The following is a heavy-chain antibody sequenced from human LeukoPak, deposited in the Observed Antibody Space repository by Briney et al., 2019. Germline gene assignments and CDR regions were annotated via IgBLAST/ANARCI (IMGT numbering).Heavy chain of an antibody. Sequence: SETLSLTCTVSGGSISTSNYYWGWIRQPPGKGLEWIGNIYYSGSTYYNPSLKSRVTISVDTSNNQFSLKLSAVTAADTAVYYCASVRRGFGESSKYYSYYYMHVWGNGTTITIAS. CDR3: ASVRRGFGESSKYYSYYYMHV. D-gene: IGHD3-10*01. CDR1: GGSISTSNYY. CDR2: IYYSGST. J-gene: IGHJ6*03. V-gene: IGHV4-39*01.